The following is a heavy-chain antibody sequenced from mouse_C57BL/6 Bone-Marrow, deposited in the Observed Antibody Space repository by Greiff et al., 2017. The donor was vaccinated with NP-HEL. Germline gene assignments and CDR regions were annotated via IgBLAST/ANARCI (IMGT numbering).Heavy chain of an antibody. CDR2: IRNKANGYTT. V-gene: IGHV7-3*01. J-gene: IGHJ2*01. CDR1: GFTFTDYY. Sequence: EVKLVESGGGLVQPGGSLSLSCAASGFTFTDYYMSWVRQPPGKALEWLGFIRNKANGYTTEYSASVKGRFTISRDNSQSILYLQMNALRAEDSATYYCARSYSSGHFDYWGQGTTLTVSS. D-gene: IGHD3-2*02. CDR3: ARSYSSGHFDY.